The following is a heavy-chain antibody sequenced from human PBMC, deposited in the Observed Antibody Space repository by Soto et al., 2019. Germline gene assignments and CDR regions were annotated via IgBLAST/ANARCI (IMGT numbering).Heavy chain of an antibody. J-gene: IGHJ6*02. CDR3: AKSEVTTILHPNYYYYGMDV. V-gene: IGHV3-30*18. Sequence: PGGSLRLCCAASGFTFSSYGMHWVRQAPGKGLEWVAVISYDGSNKYYADSVKGRFTISRDNSKNTLYLQMNSLRAEDTAVYYCAKSEVTTILHPNYYYYGMDVWGQGTTVTVSS. D-gene: IGHD4-4*01. CDR2: ISYDGSNK. CDR1: GFTFSSYG.